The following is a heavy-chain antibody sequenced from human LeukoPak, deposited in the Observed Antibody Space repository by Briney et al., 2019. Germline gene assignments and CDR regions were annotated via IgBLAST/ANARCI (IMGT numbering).Heavy chain of an antibody. V-gene: IGHV5-51*01. CDR3: ARHGSYDTLDSWFDP. J-gene: IGHJ5*02. Sequence: GESLKISCKGSGYSFPGYWIGWVRQMPGKGLEWMGIIYPGDSDTRYSPSFQGQVTISADKSISTAYLQWSSLKASDTAMYYCARHGSYDTLDSWFDPWGQGTLVTVSS. CDR2: IYPGDSDT. D-gene: IGHD3-22*01. CDR1: GYSFPGYW.